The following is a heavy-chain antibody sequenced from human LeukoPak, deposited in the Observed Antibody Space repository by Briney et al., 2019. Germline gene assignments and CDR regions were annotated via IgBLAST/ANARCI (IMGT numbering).Heavy chain of an antibody. CDR2: ISYDGSIK. CDR1: GFTFSSYV. V-gene: IGHV3-30*04. D-gene: IGHD5-18*01. Sequence: SGGSLRLSCAASGFTFSSYVMYWVRQAPGKGLEWVAVISYDGSIKYYADSVKGRFTISRDNSKNTLYLQMNSLRAEDTAVYYCARGGYSYLSTVWFDPWGQGTLVTVSS. CDR3: ARGGYSYLSTVWFDP. J-gene: IGHJ5*02.